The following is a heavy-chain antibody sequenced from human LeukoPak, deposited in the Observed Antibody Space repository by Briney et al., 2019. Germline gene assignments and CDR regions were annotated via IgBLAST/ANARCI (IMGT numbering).Heavy chain of an antibody. CDR2: ISYNGSNK. V-gene: IGHV3-30*03. D-gene: IGHD3/OR15-3a*01. CDR1: GFTFSDYY. Sequence: GGSLRLSCAASGFTFSDYYMSWIRQAPGKGLEWVAVISYNGSNKYYADSGTGRLTISRDNSKTTLYLQMNSLRAEDTAVYYCAIGPQLEGLGYYYYYMDVWGKGTTVTISS. CDR3: AIGPQLEGLGYYYYYMDV. J-gene: IGHJ6*03.